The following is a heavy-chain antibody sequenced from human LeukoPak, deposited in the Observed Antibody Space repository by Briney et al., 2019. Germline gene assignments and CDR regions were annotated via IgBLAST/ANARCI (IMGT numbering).Heavy chain of an antibody. J-gene: IGHJ4*02. CDR3: ARDGYKPFDY. V-gene: IGHV4-34*01. D-gene: IGHD5-24*01. Sequence: PSETLSLTCAVYGGSFSGYYWSWIRQPPGKGLEWIGEINHSGSTNYNPSLKSRVTLSVDTSKNQFSLKLSSVTAADTAVYYCARDGYKPFDYWGQGTLVTVSS. CDR1: GGSFSGYY. CDR2: INHSGST.